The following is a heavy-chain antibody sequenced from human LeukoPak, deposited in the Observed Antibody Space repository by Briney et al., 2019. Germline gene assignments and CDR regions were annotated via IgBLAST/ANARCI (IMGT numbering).Heavy chain of an antibody. CDR1: GYSFTTYW. CDR2: IYPGDSDT. V-gene: IGHV5-51*01. J-gene: IGHJ4*02. Sequence: GESLKISCKASGYSFTTYWITWVRQMSGKGLEWMGIIYPGDSDTRYSPSFQGQVTISADKSISTAYLQWSSLKASDTAMYYCARLSGVGATTFDYWGQGTLVTVSS. D-gene: IGHD1-26*01. CDR3: ARLSGVGATTFDY.